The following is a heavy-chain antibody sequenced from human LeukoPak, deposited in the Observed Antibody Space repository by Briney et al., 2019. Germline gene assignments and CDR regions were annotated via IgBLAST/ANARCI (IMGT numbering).Heavy chain of an antibody. J-gene: IGHJ4*02. CDR3: ARANFLYCSSTTCLFDY. CDR1: GYTFTDYY. CDR2: INPNDGDT. Sequence: ASVKVSYKASGYTFTDYYMHWVRQAPGQGFEWMGWINPNDGDTNYAQEFQGRVTMTRDTSISTAHMEVSRLRSDDTAVYYCARANFLYCSSTTCLFDYWGQGTLVTVSS. D-gene: IGHD2-2*01. V-gene: IGHV1-2*02.